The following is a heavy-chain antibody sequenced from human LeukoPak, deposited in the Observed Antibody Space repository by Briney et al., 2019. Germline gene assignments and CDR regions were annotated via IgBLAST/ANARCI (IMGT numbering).Heavy chain of an antibody. V-gene: IGHV4-59*01. J-gene: IGHJ6*02. CDR3: ARDRRAFNSYGPTLSYYYYGMDV. Sequence: SETLSLTCTVSGGSISSYYWGWIRQPPGKGLEWIGYIYYSGSTNYNPSLKSRVTISVDTSKNQFSLKLSSVTAADTAVYYCARDRRAFNSYGPTLSYYYYGMDVWGQGTTVTVAS. CDR1: GGSISSYY. CDR2: IYYSGST. D-gene: IGHD5-18*01.